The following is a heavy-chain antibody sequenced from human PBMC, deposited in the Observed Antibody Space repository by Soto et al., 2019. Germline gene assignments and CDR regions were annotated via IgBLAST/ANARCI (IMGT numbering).Heavy chain of an antibody. V-gene: IGHV2-5*02. CDR1: GLSLRTSGEA. CDR3: AHYVSTSPAGWFDP. D-gene: IGHD3-10*02. J-gene: IGHJ5*02. Sequence: QITLKESGPTLVKPTQTLTLTCTFSGLSLRTSGEAVGWIRQPPGKALEWLALIYWDDDKRYNPTLKTRLTITKDTSKNHVVLTLTNMDPVDTATYYCAHYVSTSPAGWFDPWGQGILVTVSS. CDR2: IYWDDDK.